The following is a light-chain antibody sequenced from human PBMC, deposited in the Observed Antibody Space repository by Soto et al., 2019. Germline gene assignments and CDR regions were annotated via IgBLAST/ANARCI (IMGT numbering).Light chain of an antibody. J-gene: IGKJ1*01. CDR3: QHPGT. V-gene: IGKV1-5*03. Sequence: IPMTQSPSALSAVVGDRVTITCRASQSIGRWLGWYQKKAGAAPRLLIYQASVVETGVPSRFTGSGSGTEFTLTISSLEPDDFATYYCQHPGTFGQGTTVEIK. CDR1: QSIGRW. CDR2: QAS.